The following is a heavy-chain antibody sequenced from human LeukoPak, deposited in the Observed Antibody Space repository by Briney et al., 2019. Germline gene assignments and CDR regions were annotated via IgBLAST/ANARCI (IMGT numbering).Heavy chain of an antibody. J-gene: IGHJ4*02. D-gene: IGHD2-2*01. V-gene: IGHV1-18*01. CDR2: ISAYNGNT. CDR1: GYAFTSYG. CDR3: ARDISVVPAAIRSDY. Sequence: ASVKVSCKASGYAFTSYGISWVRQAPGQGLEWMGWISAYNGNTNYAQKLQGSVTMTTDTSTSTAYMELRSLRSDDTAVYYCARDISVVPAAIRSDYWGQGTLVTVSS.